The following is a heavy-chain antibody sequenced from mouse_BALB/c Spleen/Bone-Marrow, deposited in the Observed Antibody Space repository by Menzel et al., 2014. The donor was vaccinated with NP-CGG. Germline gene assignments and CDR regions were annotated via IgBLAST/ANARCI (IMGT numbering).Heavy chain of an antibody. CDR3: ARDMGGLLFDY. V-gene: IGHV7-3*02. CDR2: IRNKAYGYTT. J-gene: IGHJ2*01. D-gene: IGHD1-1*01. CDR1: GSTFTDYY. Sequence: DVKLVESGGGLVQPGGSLRLSCATSGSTFTDYYMNWVRQPPGKALEWLAFIRNKAYGYTTEYSASVKGRFTISRDNSQNILYLQMNTLRAEDSATYYCARDMGGLLFDYWGQGTTLSVSS.